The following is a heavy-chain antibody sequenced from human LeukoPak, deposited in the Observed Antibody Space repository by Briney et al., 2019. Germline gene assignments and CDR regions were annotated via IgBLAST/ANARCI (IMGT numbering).Heavy chain of an antibody. Sequence: SETLSLTCTVSGGSVSSYYWSWIRQPPGKGLEWMGQVYYSGTSNYTPSLKSRITLSLAMSKNQFSLKLSSVTAADTAVYYCARGLGEVFDHWGQGTLVTVSS. CDR1: GGSVSSYY. CDR3: ARGLGEVFDH. V-gene: IGHV4-59*02. D-gene: IGHD3-16*01. CDR2: VYYSGTS. J-gene: IGHJ4*02.